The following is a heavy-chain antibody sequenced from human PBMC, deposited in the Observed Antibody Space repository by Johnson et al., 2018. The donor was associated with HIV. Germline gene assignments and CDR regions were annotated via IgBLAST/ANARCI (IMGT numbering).Heavy chain of an antibody. CDR3: ARDVKYYDSSGYYSDAFDI. D-gene: IGHD3-22*01. CDR1: GFTFSSYW. CDR2: TKQDGSEK. V-gene: IGHV3-7*03. Sequence: VQLVESGGGLVQPGGSLRLSCAASGFTFSSYWMSWVRQAPGKGLEWVANTKQDGSEKYYVDSVKGRFTISRDNAKKSLYLQVNSLRGEDTALYYCARDVKYYDSSGYYSDAFDIWGQG. J-gene: IGHJ3*02.